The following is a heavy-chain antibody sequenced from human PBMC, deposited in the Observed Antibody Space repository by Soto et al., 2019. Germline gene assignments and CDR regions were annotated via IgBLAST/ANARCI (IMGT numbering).Heavy chain of an antibody. Sequence: QVQLVKSGAEEKKPGASVKVSCKASGYTFTSYAMHWVRQAPGQRLEWMGWINAGNGNTKYSQKFKGRVTITRDTSASTAYMELSSLRSEDTAVYYCARDLGTIFPYHWFDPWGQGTLVTVSS. CDR1: GYTFTSYA. CDR2: INAGNGNT. V-gene: IGHV1-3*05. D-gene: IGHD3-3*01. J-gene: IGHJ5*02. CDR3: ARDLGTIFPYHWFDP.